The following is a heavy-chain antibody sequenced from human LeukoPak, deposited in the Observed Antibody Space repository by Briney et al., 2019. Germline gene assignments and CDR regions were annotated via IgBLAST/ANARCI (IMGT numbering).Heavy chain of an antibody. CDR1: GSTFITYG. V-gene: IGHV3-33*01. J-gene: IGHJ4*02. Sequence: PGRSLRLSCAASGSTFITYGMHWVRQAPGRGLEWVAVIWYDGSKEYYADSVKGRFTISRDNSKNTLYLQMNSLRAEDTAVYYCARELETAMVFDFWGQGTLVTVSS. D-gene: IGHD5-18*01. CDR2: IWYDGSKE. CDR3: ARELETAMVFDF.